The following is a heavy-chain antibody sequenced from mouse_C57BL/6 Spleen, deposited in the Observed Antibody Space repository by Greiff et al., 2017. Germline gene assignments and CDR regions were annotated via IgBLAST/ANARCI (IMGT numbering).Heavy chain of an antibody. CDR2: ISSGSSTI. Sequence: EVKLVESGGGLVKPGGSLTLSCAASGFTFSDYGMHWVRQAPEKGLEWVAYISSGSSTIYYADTVKGRFTISRDNAKNTLFLQMTSLRSEDTAMYYCASGGGLSYWYFDVWGTGTTVTVSS. CDR1: GFTFSDYG. J-gene: IGHJ1*03. V-gene: IGHV5-17*01. D-gene: IGHD3-3*01. CDR3: ASGGGLSYWYFDV.